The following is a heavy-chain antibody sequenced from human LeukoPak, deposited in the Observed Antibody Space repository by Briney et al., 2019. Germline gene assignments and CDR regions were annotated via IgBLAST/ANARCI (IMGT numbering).Heavy chain of an antibody. V-gene: IGHV3-9*01. CDR2: INWNSSYI. CDR3: AKDTTATGTGNFDY. J-gene: IGHJ4*02. D-gene: IGHD6-13*01. Sequence: GGSLRLSCAASGFIFDDYTMHWVRQVPGKGLQWVSGINWNSSYIGLADFVKGRVTISRDNAKNSLYLNMNSLRAEDTALYYCAKDTTATGTGNFDYWGQGTLVTVSS. CDR1: GFIFDDYT.